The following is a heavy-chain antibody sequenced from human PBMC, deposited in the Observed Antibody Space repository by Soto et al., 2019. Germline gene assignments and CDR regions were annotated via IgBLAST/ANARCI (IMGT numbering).Heavy chain of an antibody. V-gene: IGHV3-33*01. CDR1: GFTFSSYG. CDR3: ARSYSSSWSHFDY. CDR2: IWYDGSNK. Sequence: QVQLVESGGGVVQPGRSLRLSCAASGFTFSSYGMHWVRQAPGKGLEWVAVIWYDGSNKYYADYVKGRFTISRDNSKNTLYLQMNSLRAEDTAVYYCARSYSSSWSHFDYWGQGTLVTVSS. J-gene: IGHJ4*02. D-gene: IGHD6-13*01.